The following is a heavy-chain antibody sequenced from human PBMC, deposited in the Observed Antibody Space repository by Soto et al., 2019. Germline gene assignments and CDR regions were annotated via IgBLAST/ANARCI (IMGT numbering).Heavy chain of an antibody. CDR1: GYTFTSYA. Sequence: ASVKVSCKASGYTFTSYAMHWVRQAPGQRLEWMGWINAGNGNTKYSQKFQGRVTITRDTSASTAYMELSSLRSEDTAVYYCARDTLEEGAPDYDYIWGSYRSHAFDIWGQGTMVTVSS. CDR3: ARDTLEEGAPDYDYIWGSYRSHAFDI. J-gene: IGHJ3*02. CDR2: INAGNGNT. V-gene: IGHV1-3*01. D-gene: IGHD3-16*02.